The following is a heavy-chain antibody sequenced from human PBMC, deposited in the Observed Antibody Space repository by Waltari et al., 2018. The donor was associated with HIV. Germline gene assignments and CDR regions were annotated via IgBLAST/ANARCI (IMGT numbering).Heavy chain of an antibody. Sequence: EVQLVESGGGLVQPGGALRLSCPASGFTFRSYWMPWVRQAPGKGLVWVSGINRDGSTIRYADSVKGRFTISRDNAKNTLYLQMNSLRAEDTALYYCARGQYYSMDVWGQGTTVTVSS. V-gene: IGHV3-74*01. CDR1: GFTFRSYW. CDR3: ARGQYYSMDV. D-gene: IGHD3-10*01. CDR2: INRDGSTI. J-gene: IGHJ6*02.